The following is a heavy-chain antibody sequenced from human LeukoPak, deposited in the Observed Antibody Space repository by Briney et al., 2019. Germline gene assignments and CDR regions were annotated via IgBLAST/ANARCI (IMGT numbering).Heavy chain of an antibody. CDR1: GFTFSTCA. CDR3: ARDREYSYGYDY. V-gene: IGHV3-23*01. CDR2: ISGSGGST. J-gene: IGHJ4*02. D-gene: IGHD5-18*01. Sequence: PGGSLRLSCAASGFTFSTCAMSWVRQAPGKGLEWVSAISGSGGSTYYVDSAKGRFTISRDNSKNTLYLQMNSLRAEDTAVYYCARDREYSYGYDYWGQGTLVTVSS.